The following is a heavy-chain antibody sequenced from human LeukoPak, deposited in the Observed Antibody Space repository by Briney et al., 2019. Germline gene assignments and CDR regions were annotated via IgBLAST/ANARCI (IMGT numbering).Heavy chain of an antibody. J-gene: IGHJ6*03. CDR2: IYTSGST. Sequence: SETLSLTCTVSGGSISSSSYYWGWIRQPPGKGLEWIGRIYTSGSTNYNPSLKSRVTMSVDTSKNQFSLRLSSVTAADTAVYYCARAQYSSTHYYYYYMDVWGKGTTVTVSS. CDR3: ARAQYSSTHYYYYYMDV. V-gene: IGHV4-61*05. CDR1: GGSISSSSYY. D-gene: IGHD6-13*01.